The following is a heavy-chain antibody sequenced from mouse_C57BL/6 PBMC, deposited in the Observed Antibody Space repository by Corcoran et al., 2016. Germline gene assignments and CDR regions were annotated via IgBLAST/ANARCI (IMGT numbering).Heavy chain of an antibody. CDR3: VRFDGYYWYFDV. D-gene: IGHD2-3*01. CDR2: INTYSGVP. J-gene: IGHJ1*03. V-gene: IGHV9-3*01. Sequence: QIQLVQSGPELKKPGETVKISCKASGYTFTTYGMSWVKQAPGKGLKWMGWINTYSGVPTYADDFKGRFAFSLETSASTAYLQINNLKNEDTATYFCVRFDGYYWYFDVWGTGTTVTVSS. CDR1: GYTFTTYG.